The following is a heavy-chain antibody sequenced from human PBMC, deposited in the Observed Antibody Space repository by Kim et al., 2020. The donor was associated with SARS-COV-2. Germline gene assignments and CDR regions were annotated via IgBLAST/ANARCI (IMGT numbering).Heavy chain of an antibody. V-gene: IGHV4-61*01. J-gene: IGHJ5*02. CDR2: IYYSGST. Sequence: SETLSLTCTVSGGSVSSGSYYWSWIRQPPGKGLEWIGYIYYSGSTNYNPSLKSRVTISVDTSKNQFSLKLSSVTAADTAVYYCAREGYYYDSSGYYPKGHWFDPWGQGTPVTVSS. CDR1: GGSVSSGSYY. D-gene: IGHD3-22*01. CDR3: AREGYYYDSSGYYPKGHWFDP.